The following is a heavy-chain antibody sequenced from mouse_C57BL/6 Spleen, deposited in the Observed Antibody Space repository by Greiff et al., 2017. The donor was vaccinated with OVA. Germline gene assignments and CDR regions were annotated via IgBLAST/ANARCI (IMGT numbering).Heavy chain of an antibody. CDR3: ARRTYGSRPLYAMDY. CDR1: GYTFTSYW. V-gene: IGHV1-59*01. D-gene: IGHD1-1*01. CDR2: IDPSDSYT. J-gene: IGHJ4*01. Sequence: VQLQQPGAELVRPGTSVKLSCKASGYTFTSYWMHWVKQRPGQGLEWIGVIDPSDSYTNYNQKFKGKATLTVDTSSSTAYMQLSSLTSEDSAVYYCARRTYGSRPLYAMDYWGQGTSVTVSS.